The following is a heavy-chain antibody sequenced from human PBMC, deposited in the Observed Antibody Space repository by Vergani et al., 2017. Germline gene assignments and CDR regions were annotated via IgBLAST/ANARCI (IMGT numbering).Heavy chain of an antibody. CDR3: ARARTRVLRFLEWLPTDY. CDR2: IIPILGTA. D-gene: IGHD3-3*01. V-gene: IGHV1-69*11. J-gene: IGHJ4*02. Sequence: QVQLVQSGAEVKKPGSSVKVSCKASGGTFSSYAISWVRQAPGQGLEWMGRIIPILGTANYAQKFQGRVTITADESTSTAYMELISLRSEDTAVYYCARARTRVLRFLEWLPTDYWGQGTLVTVSS. CDR1: GGTFSSYA.